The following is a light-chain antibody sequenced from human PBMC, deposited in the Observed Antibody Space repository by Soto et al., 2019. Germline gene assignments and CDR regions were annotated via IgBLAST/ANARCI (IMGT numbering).Light chain of an antibody. V-gene: IGLV1-44*01. CDR2: TND. CDR3: SSWDDNLDAEV. CDR1: SSNIGSNT. Sequence: QSVLTQPPSASGTPGQMVTISCSGSSSNIGSNTVNWYQQLPGTAPKLLIYTNDQRPSGVPDRFSGSKSGTSASLAISGLQFEDEADYHCSSWDDNLDAEVFGAGTKVTVL. J-gene: IGLJ1*01.